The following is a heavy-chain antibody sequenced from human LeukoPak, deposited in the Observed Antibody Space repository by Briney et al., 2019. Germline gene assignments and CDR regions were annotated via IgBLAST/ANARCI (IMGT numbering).Heavy chain of an antibody. CDR1: GDSTSSDRYY. J-gene: IGHJ4*02. V-gene: IGHV4-39*01. D-gene: IGHD1-26*01. CDR2: IYCSGST. Sequence: SETLSLTCTISGDSTSSDRYYGGWVRQPPGKGLEWIGNIYCSGSTYYNPSLKSRVTMSVDTSKNQFFLELNSVTAADTAVYYCARGRPYSGGYHLDYWGQGTLVTVSP. CDR3: ARGRPYSGGYHLDY.